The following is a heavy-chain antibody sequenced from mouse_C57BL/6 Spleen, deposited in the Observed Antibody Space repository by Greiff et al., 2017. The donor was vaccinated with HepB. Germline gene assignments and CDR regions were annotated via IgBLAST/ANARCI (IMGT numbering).Heavy chain of an antibody. CDR3: ARSNYYGSSYPGYFDV. D-gene: IGHD1-1*01. CDR1: GYTFTNYW. V-gene: IGHV1-63*01. CDR2: IYPGGGYT. J-gene: IGHJ1*03. Sequence: QVQLQQSGAELVRPGTSVKMSCKASGYTFTNYWIGWAKQRPGHGLEWIGDIYPGGGYTNYNEKFKGKATLTADKSSSTAYMQVSSLTSEDSAIYYCARSNYYGSSYPGYFDVWGTGTTVTVSS.